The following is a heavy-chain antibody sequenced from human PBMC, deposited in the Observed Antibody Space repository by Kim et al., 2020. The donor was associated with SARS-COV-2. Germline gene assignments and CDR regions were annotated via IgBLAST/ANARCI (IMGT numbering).Heavy chain of an antibody. CDR2: MNGDST. D-gene: IGHD6-13*01. CDR3: ARGYTSPGDLDY. V-gene: IGHV3-20*01. J-gene: IGHJ4*02. Sequence: GGSMRLSCAASGFNFDDFGMSWVRQAPGKGLEWVSGMNGDSTGYANSVKGRFTISRDNAKNSLYLQMNSLRAEDTALYHCARGYTSPGDLDYWGQGTLVTVSS. CDR1: GFNFDDFG.